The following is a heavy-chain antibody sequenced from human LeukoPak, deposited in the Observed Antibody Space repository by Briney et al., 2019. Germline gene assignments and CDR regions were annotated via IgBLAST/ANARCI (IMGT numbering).Heavy chain of an antibody. CDR3: ASIGDYVGVAAFDI. CDR1: GYSISSGYY. CDR2: IYHSGST. D-gene: IGHD4-17*01. J-gene: IGHJ3*02. Sequence: SETLSLTCTVSGYSISSGYYWGWIRQPPGKGLEWIGSIYHSGSTYYNPSLKSRVTISVDTSKNQFSLKLSSVTAADTAVYYCASIGDYVGVAAFDIWGQGTMVTVSS. V-gene: IGHV4-38-2*02.